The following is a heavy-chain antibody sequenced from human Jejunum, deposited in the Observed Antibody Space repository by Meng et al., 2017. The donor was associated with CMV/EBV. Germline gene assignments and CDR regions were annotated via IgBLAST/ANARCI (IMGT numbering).Heavy chain of an antibody. V-gene: IGHV2-5*02. J-gene: IGHJ4*02. D-gene: IGHD1-26*01. Sequence: QIPFKGLGSPLVKPTPTSTLTCSFSGFSPSTSGEGVGWIRQPPGKALEWLALIYRGDDKRYSPSLNSRLTIAKDTSKNEVVLTLTNMGPIDTGTYYCAHFVGGYYPSRPDYWGQGTLVTVSS. CDR1: GFSPSTSGEG. CDR2: IYRGDDK. CDR3: AHFVGGYYPSRPDY.